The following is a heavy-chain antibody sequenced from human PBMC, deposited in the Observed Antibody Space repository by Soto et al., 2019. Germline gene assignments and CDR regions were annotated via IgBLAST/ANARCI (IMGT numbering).Heavy chain of an antibody. CDR3: ARERPISSSWLRWFDP. CDR2: IWYDGSNK. V-gene: IGHV3-33*01. CDR1: GFTFSSYG. J-gene: IGHJ5*02. Sequence: QVQLVESGGGVVQPGRSLRLSCAASGFTFSSYGMHWVRQAPGQGLEWVAVIWYDGSNKYYADSVKGRFTISRDNSKNTLYLQMNSLRAEDTAVYYCARERPISSSWLRWFDPWGQGTLVTVSS. D-gene: IGHD6-13*01.